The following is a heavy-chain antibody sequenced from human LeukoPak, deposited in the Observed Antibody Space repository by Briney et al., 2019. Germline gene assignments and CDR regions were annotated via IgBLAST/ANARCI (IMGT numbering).Heavy chain of an antibody. CDR2: ITTGRGET. D-gene: IGHD6-19*01. CDR1: GYTFTDYA. V-gene: IGHV1-3*03. Sequence: GASVKVSCKASGYTFTDYALHWVCQAPGQSLEWVGWITTGRGETRYSQEFQRRITFTRDTSASTVYMDLSDLRSEDTAVYYCARGGKQWRGGNYFDSWGQGTLVAVSS. CDR3: ARGGKQWRGGNYFDS. J-gene: IGHJ4*02.